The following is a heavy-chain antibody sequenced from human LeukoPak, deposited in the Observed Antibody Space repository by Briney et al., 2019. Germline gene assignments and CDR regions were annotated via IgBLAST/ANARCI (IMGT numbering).Heavy chain of an antibody. J-gene: IGHJ5*02. Sequence: TPSETLPLTCTVSGGSISSYYWSWIRQPAGKGLEWIGRIYTSGSTNYNPSLKSRVTMSVDTSKNQFSLKLSSVTAADTAVYYCARAFCSGGSCLTFDPWGQGTLVTVSS. V-gene: IGHV4-4*07. CDR3: ARAFCSGGSCLTFDP. CDR2: IYTSGST. CDR1: GGSISSYY. D-gene: IGHD2-15*01.